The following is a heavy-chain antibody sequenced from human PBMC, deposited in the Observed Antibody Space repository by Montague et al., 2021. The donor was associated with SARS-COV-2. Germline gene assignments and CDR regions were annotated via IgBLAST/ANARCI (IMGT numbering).Heavy chain of an antibody. CDR2: IYWDDDQ. Sequence: PALVKPTQTLTLPCTFSGFSLNTSGAGVGWVRQPPGKALEWLALIYWDDDQRYSPSLKSRSTISKDTTKNEVVLTVANMDPVDTATYYCARYGDYGSWFDPWGQVTLVTVSS. CDR1: GFSLNTSGAG. J-gene: IGHJ5*02. CDR3: ARYGDYGSWFDP. V-gene: IGHV2-5*02. D-gene: IGHD4-17*01.